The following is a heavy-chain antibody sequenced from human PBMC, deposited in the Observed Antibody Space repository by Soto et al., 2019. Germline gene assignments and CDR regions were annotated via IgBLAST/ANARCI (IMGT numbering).Heavy chain of an antibody. Sequence: QLQLVQSGAEVKKPASSVKVSCKASGDTFRRFAFSWVRQAPGQGLEWMGGIVPMFATTNYAQKFQGRVTISADESTSTAYMELISLRSDDTAVDYCARERAAAGGTARYFDLWGRGTLVTVSS. J-gene: IGHJ2*01. CDR1: GDTFRRFA. CDR2: IVPMFATT. D-gene: IGHD6-13*01. CDR3: ARERAAAGGTARYFDL. V-gene: IGHV1-69*01.